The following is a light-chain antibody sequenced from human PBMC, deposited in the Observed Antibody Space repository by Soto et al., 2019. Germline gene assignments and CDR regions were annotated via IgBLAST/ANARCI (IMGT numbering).Light chain of an antibody. CDR2: GAS. CDR3: QQYNNWPPWWT. V-gene: IGKV3-15*01. J-gene: IGKJ1*01. CDR1: QSVSSN. Sequence: EIVMTQSPATLSVSPGERATLSCRASQSVSSNLAWYQQKPGQAPRLLIYGASTRATGIPARFSGSGSGTEFTLTISSLQSEDFAVYYCQQYNNWPPWWTFGQGTKADIK.